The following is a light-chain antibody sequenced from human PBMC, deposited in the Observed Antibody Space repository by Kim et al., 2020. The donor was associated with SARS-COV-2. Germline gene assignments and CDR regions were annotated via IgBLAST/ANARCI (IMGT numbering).Light chain of an antibody. V-gene: IGKV3-11*01. Sequence: EIVLTQSPATLSLSPGERATLSCRASQSVSSYLAWYQQKPGQAPRLLIYDASNRATGIPARFSGSGSGTDFTLTISSLEPEDFAVYYCEQPPLTFGGGTKLDI. CDR2: DAS. CDR1: QSVSSY. CDR3: EQPPLT. J-gene: IGKJ4*01.